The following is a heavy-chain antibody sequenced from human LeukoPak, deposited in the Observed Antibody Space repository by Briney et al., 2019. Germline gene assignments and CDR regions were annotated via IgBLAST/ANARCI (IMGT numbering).Heavy chain of an antibody. CDR2: MNPNSGNT. V-gene: IGHV1-8*03. CDR3: ARGVQYYYDSSGWRPFDL. CDR1: GYTFTSYD. J-gene: IGHJ3*01. Sequence: GASVKVSCXASGYTFTSYDINWVRQATGQGLEWMGWMNPNSGNTGYAQKFQGRVTITRNTSISTAYMELSSLRSEDTAVYYCARGVQYYYDSSGWRPFDLWGQGTMVTVSS. D-gene: IGHD3-22*01.